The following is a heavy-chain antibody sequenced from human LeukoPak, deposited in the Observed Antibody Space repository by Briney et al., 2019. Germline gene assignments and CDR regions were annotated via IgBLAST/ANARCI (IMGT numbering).Heavy chain of an antibody. J-gene: IGHJ4*02. CDR3: ARAKGYYYDSSGYFGY. D-gene: IGHD3-22*01. CDR1: GYTFTSYD. CDR2: MNPNSAHT. Sequence: APVKVSCKASGYTFTSYDINWVRQASGQGLEWMGWMNPNSAHTGYAQKFQGRVTMTRNTSISTAYMELSSLRSEDTAVYYCARAKGYYYDSSGYFGYWGQGTLVTVSS. V-gene: IGHV1-8*01.